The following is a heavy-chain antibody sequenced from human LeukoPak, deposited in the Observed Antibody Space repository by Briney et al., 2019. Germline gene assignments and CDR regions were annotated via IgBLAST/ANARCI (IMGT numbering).Heavy chain of an antibody. CDR2: IYYSGST. Sequence: PSETLSLTCTVSGGSISSSSYYWGWIRQPPGKGLEWIGSIYYSGSTYYNPSLKSRVTISVDRSKNQFSLKLSSVTAADTAVYYCARGDHYDSSAFDIWGQGTMVTVSS. V-gene: IGHV4-39*07. CDR1: GGSISSSSYY. CDR3: ARGDHYDSSAFDI. J-gene: IGHJ3*02. D-gene: IGHD3-22*01.